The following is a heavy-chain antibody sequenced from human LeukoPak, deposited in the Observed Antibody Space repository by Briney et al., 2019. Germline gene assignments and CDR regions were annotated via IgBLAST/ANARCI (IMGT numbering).Heavy chain of an antibody. J-gene: IGHJ4*02. Sequence: GGSLRLSCAASGFTFSNAWMSWVRQAPGKGLEWVGRIKSKTDGGTTDYAAPVKGRFTISRDDSKNTLYLQMNSLKTEDTAVYYCAREDSSGFIDYWGQGTLVTVSS. V-gene: IGHV3-15*01. CDR3: AREDSSGFIDY. CDR2: IKSKTDGGTT. CDR1: GFTFSNAW. D-gene: IGHD6-19*01.